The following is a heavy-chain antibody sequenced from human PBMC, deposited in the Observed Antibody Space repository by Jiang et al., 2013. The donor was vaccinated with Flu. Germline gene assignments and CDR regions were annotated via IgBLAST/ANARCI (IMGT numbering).Heavy chain of an antibody. J-gene: IGHJ4*02. V-gene: IGHV3-23*01. D-gene: IGHD6-13*01. CDR1: GFTFNNSA. Sequence: VQLLESGGGLVQPGGSLRLSCAASGFTFNNSAMSWVRQAPGKGLEWVSAISGGGVSTYYAASVEGRFTISRDNSEKTLFLQMDSLRPEDTAIYYCVKGSAASRPYYFDSWGRGTLATVSS. CDR2: ISGGGVST. CDR3: VKGSAASRPYYFDS.